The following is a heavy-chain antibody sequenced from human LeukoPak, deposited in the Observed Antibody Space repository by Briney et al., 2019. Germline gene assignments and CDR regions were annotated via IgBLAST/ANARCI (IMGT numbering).Heavy chain of an antibody. CDR1: GFTFSSYA. CDR3: ARDEGPESLAPQGYGMDV. J-gene: IGHJ6*02. CDR2: ISGSGGST. Sequence: PGGSLRLSCAASGFTFSSYAMSWVRQAPGKGLEWVSAISGSGGSTYYADSVKGRFTISRDNSKNTLYLQMNSLRAEDTAVYYCARDEGPESLAPQGYGMDVWGQGTTVTVSS. V-gene: IGHV3-23*01.